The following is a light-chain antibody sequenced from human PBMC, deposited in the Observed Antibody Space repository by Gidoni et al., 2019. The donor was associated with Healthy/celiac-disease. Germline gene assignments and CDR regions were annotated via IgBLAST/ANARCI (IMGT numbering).Light chain of an antibody. CDR3: QQYNNWPPGYT. CDR1: QSVSSN. CDR2: GAS. V-gene: IGKV3-15*01. J-gene: IGKJ2*01. Sequence: EIVMTQSPATLSVSPGERATLSCRASQSVSSNLAWYQQKPGQATRLLIYGASTRATGIPARFSGSGSGTEFTLTISSLQSEDFAVYYCQQYNNWPPGYTFXQXTKLEIK.